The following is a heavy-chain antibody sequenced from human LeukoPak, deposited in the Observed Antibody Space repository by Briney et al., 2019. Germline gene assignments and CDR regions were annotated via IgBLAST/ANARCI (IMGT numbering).Heavy chain of an antibody. CDR3: ARSSSDYFDY. J-gene: IGHJ4*02. D-gene: IGHD6-6*01. V-gene: IGHV4-34*01. CDR2: INHSGST. CDR1: GGSFSGYY. Sequence: NTSETLSLTCAVYGGSFSGYYWSWIRQPPGKGLEWIGEINHSGSTNYNPSLKSRVTISVDTSKNQFSLKLSSVTAADTAVYYCARSSSDYFDYWGQGTLVTVSS.